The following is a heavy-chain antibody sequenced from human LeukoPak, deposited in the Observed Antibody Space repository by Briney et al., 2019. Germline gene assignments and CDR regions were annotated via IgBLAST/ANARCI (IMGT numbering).Heavy chain of an antibody. Sequence: ASVKVSCKASGYTVTSYDINWVRQATGQALEWMGWMNPNSGNTGYAQKFQGRVTITRNTSISTAYMELNSLRAEDTAVYYCARDPSSGWYLKGWFDPWGQGTLVTVSS. CDR3: ARDPSSGWYLKGWFDP. CDR2: MNPNSGNT. CDR1: GYTVTSYD. J-gene: IGHJ5*02. D-gene: IGHD6-19*01. V-gene: IGHV1-8*03.